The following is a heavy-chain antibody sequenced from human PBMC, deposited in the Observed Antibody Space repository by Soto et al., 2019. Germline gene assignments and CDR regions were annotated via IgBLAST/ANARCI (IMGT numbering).Heavy chain of an antibody. CDR1: GFTFSSYG. CDR2: ISYDGSNK. CDR3: ARELDGIDV. J-gene: IGHJ6*02. Sequence: GGSLRLSCAASGFTFSSYGMHWVRQAPGKGLEWVAVISYDGSNKYYADSVKGRFTISRDNAKNSLYLQMNSLGAEDTAVYYCARELDGIDVWGQGTTVTVSS. V-gene: IGHV3-30*03.